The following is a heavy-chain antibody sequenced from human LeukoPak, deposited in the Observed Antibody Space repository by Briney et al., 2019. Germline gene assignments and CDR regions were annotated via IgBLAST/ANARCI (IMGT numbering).Heavy chain of an antibody. V-gene: IGHV3-30*04. Sequence: QAGGSLRLSCAASGFTFSSYAMHWVRQAPGKGLEWVAVISYDGSNKYYADSVKGRFTISRDNSKNTLYLQMNSLRAEDTAVYYCARVYGDDPFDYWGQGTLVTVSS. CDR3: ARVYGDDPFDY. D-gene: IGHD4-17*01. CDR2: ISYDGSNK. J-gene: IGHJ4*02. CDR1: GFTFSSYA.